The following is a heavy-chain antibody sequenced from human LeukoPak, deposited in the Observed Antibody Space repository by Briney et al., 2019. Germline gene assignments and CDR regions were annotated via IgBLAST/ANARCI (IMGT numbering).Heavy chain of an antibody. Sequence: AASVKVSCKASGGTFSSYAISWVRQAPGQGLEWMGGIIPIFGTANYAQKFQGRVTITADESTSTAYMELSSLRSEDTAVYYCARDCLRFCRAEGYYYYMDVWGKGTTVTVSS. CDR3: ARDCLRFCRAEGYYYYMDV. J-gene: IGHJ6*03. D-gene: IGHD3-3*01. CDR2: IIPIFGTA. CDR1: GGTFSSYA. V-gene: IGHV1-69*13.